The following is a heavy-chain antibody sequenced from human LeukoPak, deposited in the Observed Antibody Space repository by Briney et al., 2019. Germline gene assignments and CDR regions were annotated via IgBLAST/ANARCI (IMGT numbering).Heavy chain of an antibody. J-gene: IGHJ4*02. CDR3: ARGPPFLKYFEY. CDR1: GFTFSTYV. CDR2: ISVGAEYI. D-gene: IGHD3-3*01. Sequence: GGSLRLSCAASGFTFSTYVMNWFRQAPGKGLGWVSTISVGAEYIFYADSVKGRFTISRDDSNNALYLQMHSLRAEDTALYYCARGPPFLKYFEYWGQGTLVTVSS. V-gene: IGHV3-23*01.